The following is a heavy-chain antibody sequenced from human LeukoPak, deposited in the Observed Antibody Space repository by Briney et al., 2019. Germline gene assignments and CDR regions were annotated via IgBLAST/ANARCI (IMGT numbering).Heavy chain of an antibody. J-gene: IGHJ4*02. CDR2: ISYDGSNK. D-gene: IGHD3-10*01. Sequence: SGGSLRLSCAASGFTFSSYGMHWVRQAPGKGLEWVAVISYDGSNKYYADSVKGRFTISRDNSKNTLYLQMNSLRAEDTAVYYCARVDSGSYRGPFDYWGQGTLVTVAS. CDR3: ARVDSGSYRGPFDY. V-gene: IGHV3-30*19. CDR1: GFTFSSYG.